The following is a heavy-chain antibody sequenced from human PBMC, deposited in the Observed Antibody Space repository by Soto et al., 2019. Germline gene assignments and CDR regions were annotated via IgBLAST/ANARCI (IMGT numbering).Heavy chain of an antibody. D-gene: IGHD6-6*01. V-gene: IGHV4-59*01. CDR3: ARVTYSSSVIDY. J-gene: IGHJ4*02. CDR2: IYYSGST. Sequence: SETLSLTCTVSGGSISSYYWCWIRQPPGKGLEWIGYIYYSGSTNYNPSLRSRVTISVDTSKNQFSLKLSSVTAADTAVYYCARVTYSSSVIDYWGQGTLVTVSS. CDR1: GGSISSYY.